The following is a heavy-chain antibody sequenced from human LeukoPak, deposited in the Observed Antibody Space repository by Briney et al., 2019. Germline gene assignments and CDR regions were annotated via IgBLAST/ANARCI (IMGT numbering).Heavy chain of an antibody. CDR3: AKSFRSTSLDY. J-gene: IGHJ4*02. CDR2: IKQDGSEK. D-gene: IGHD2-2*01. V-gene: IGHV3-7*03. CDR1: GFTFSSYW. Sequence: GGSLRLSCAASGFTFSSYWMSWVRQAPGKGLEWVANIKQDGSEKYYVDSVKGRFTISRDNAKNSLYLQMNSLRAGDTAVYYCAKSFRSTSLDYWGQGTLATVSS.